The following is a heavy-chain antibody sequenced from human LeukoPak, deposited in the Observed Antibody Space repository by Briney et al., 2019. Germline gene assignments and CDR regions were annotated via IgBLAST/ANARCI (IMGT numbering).Heavy chain of an antibody. J-gene: IGHJ6*03. CDR1: GFTFDDYG. Sequence: EGSLRLSCAASGFTFDDYGMSWVRQAPGKGLEWVSGINWNGGSTGYADSVKGRFTISRDNAKNSLYLQMNSLRAEDTALYYCARKNYYYYYMDVWGKGTTVTVSS. CDR3: ARKNYYYYYMDV. V-gene: IGHV3-20*04. CDR2: INWNGGST.